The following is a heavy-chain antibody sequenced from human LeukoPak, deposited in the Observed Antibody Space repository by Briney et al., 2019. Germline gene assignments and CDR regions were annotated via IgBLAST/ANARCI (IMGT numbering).Heavy chain of an antibody. CDR1: GFTFSSYA. CDR3: ARTAFTAYYYYGMDV. Sequence: GGSLRLSCAASGFTFSSYAMHWVGQAPGKGLDYVSAISSNGGSTYYANSVKGRFTISRDNSKNTLYLQMGSLRAEDMAVYYCARTAFTAYYYYGMDVWGQGTTVTVSS. V-gene: IGHV3-64*01. CDR2: ISSNGGST. J-gene: IGHJ6*02.